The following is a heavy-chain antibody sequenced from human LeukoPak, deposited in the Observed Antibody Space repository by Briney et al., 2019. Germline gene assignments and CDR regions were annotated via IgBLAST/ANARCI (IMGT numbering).Heavy chain of an antibody. CDR3: ARATRGYDSGRDLDS. CDR2: INPSGGST. D-gene: IGHD3-10*01. Sequence: ASAKVSCKASGYPFTSYCIHWVRQAPGQGLEWMGIINPSGGSTRYAQKFQGRVTMTRDTSTSTVSMELSSLRSEDTAVYYCARATRGYDSGRDLDSWGQGTLVTVSS. CDR1: GYPFTSYC. J-gene: IGHJ5*01. V-gene: IGHV1-46*01.